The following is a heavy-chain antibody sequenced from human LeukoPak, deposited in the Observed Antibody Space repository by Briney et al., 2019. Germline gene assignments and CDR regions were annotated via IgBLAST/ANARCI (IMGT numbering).Heavy chain of an antibody. V-gene: IGHV1-2*02. Sequence: ASVKVSCKASGYTFTGYYMHWVRQAPGQGLEWMGWINPNSGGTNYAQKFQGRVTMTRDTSISTAYMELSRLRSDDTAVYYCASSTARDYYYGMDVWGQGTTVTVSS. CDR3: ASSTARDYYYGMDV. CDR1: GYTFTGYY. CDR2: INPNSGGT. D-gene: IGHD5-18*01. J-gene: IGHJ6*02.